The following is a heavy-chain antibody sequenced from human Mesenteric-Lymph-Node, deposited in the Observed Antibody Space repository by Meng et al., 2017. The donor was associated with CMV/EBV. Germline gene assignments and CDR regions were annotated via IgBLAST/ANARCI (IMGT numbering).Heavy chain of an antibody. V-gene: IGHV3-23*01. Sequence: CGFNLGLYICKGVRQAPGKGPEGVSGISASGDSTDYADCVKGGFTVSVENSKKTVYLQTSSLGADDSALYYCTESQERGVIGAFDDWGQGTVVTVSS. J-gene: IGHJ3*01. CDR3: TESQERGVIGAFDD. CDR2: ISASGDST. D-gene: IGHD3-10*01. CDR1: GFNLGLYI.